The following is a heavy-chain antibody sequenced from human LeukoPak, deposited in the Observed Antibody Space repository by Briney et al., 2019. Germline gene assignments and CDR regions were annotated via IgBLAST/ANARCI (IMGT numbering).Heavy chain of an antibody. CDR2: IYYSGST. CDR3: ATLPFPGVPSGAYYMDV. V-gene: IGHV4-31*03. CDR1: GGSISSGGYY. J-gene: IGHJ6*03. Sequence: SETLSLTCTVSGGSISSGGYYWSWIRQHPGKDLEWIGYIYYSGSTYYDPSLKSRVTISVDTSKNQFSLKLSSVTAADTAVYYCATLPFPGVPSGAYYMDVWGKGTTVTVSS. D-gene: IGHD3-10*01.